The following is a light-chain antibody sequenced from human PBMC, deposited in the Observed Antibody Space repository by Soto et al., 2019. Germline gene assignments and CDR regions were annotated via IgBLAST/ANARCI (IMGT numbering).Light chain of an antibody. CDR1: SSEVGSYNL. J-gene: IGLJ1*01. Sequence: QSALTQPASVSGSPGQSITISCPGTSSEVGSYNLVSWYQQHPGKAPKLMIYEGSKRPSGVSNRFSGSKSGNTASLTISGLQAEDEADYYCCSYAGSSTLFVFGTGTKVTVL. V-gene: IGLV2-23*01. CDR3: CSYAGSSTLFV. CDR2: EGS.